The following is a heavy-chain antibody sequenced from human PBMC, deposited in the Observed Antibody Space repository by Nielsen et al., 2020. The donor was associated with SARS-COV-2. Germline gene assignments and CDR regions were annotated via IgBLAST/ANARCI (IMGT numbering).Heavy chain of an antibody. CDR1: GFTVSSNY. J-gene: IGHJ6*02. V-gene: IGHV3-7*03. CDR2: IKQDGSEK. CDR3: ARDLGFGAYYYYGMDV. Sequence: GESLKISCAASGFTVSSNYMSWVRQAPGKGLEWVANIKQDGSEKYYVDSVKGRFTISRDNAKNSLFLQMNSLRAEDTAVYYCARDLGFGAYYYYGMDVWGQGTTVTVSS. D-gene: IGHD3-10*01.